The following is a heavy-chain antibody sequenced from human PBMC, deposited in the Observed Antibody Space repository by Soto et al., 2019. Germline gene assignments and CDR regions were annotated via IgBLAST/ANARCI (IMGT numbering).Heavy chain of an antibody. CDR1: GGSISSGGYY. CDR2: IYYNGGA. V-gene: IGHV4-31*03. J-gene: IGHJ3*01. CDR3: ARGSSSDV. Sequence: QVHLQESGPGLVKPSQTLSLTCNVSGGSISSGGYYWNWIRQHPGKGLEWIGHIYYNGGASYNPSLKSRLTISLDASKNQISLELSSVTAADTAVYYCARGSSSDVWGQGTMVTVSS.